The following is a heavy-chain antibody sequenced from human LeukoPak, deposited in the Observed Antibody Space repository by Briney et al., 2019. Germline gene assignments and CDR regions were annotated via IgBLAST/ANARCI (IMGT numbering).Heavy chain of an antibody. J-gene: IGHJ4*02. Sequence: SVTVSCTASGGTFSSYAISWVRQAPGQGLEWMGRIIPIFGIANYAQKFQGRVTITADKSTSTAYMELSSLRSEDTAVYYCASTYYYDSSGYYFGYYFDYWGQGTLVTVSS. CDR3: ASTYYYDSSGYYFGYYFDY. CDR1: GGTFSSYA. D-gene: IGHD3-22*01. CDR2: IIPIFGIA. V-gene: IGHV1-69*04.